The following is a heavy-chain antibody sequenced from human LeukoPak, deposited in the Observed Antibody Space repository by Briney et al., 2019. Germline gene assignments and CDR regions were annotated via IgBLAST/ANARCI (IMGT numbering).Heavy chain of an antibody. Sequence: PGGSLRLSCAASGFTFSSYAMSWVRQAPGKGLEWVSAISGSGGSTYYADSVKGRFTISRDNSKNTLYLQMNSLRAEDTAVYYCAKPRWFGELSGIDCWGQGTLVTVSS. CDR2: ISGSGGST. CDR3: AKPRWFGELSGIDC. CDR1: GFTFSSYA. J-gene: IGHJ4*02. V-gene: IGHV3-23*01. D-gene: IGHD3-10*01.